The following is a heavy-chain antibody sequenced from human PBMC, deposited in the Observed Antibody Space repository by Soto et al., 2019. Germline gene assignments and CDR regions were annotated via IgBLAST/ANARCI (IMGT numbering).Heavy chain of an antibody. Sequence: GGSLRLSCAASGFTFSSYEMNWVRQAPGKGLEWVSYISSSGSTIYYADSVKGRFTISRDNAKNSLYLQMNSLRAEDTAVYYCARAKLVRAVIAAWDYSGPATLLTVSS. D-gene: IGHD3-10*01. V-gene: IGHV3-48*03. CDR1: GFTFSSYE. CDR2: ISSSGSTI. CDR3: ARAKLVRAVIAAWDY. J-gene: IGHJ4*02.